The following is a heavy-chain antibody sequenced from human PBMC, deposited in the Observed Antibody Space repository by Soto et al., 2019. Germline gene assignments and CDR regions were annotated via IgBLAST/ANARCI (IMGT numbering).Heavy chain of an antibody. Sequence: GAAVKVSCKSSGYTFTSYDINWVRQATGQGLEWMGWMNPNSGNTGYAQKLQGRVTMTRNTSISTAYMELSSLRSEDTAVYYCARWGSGWIDYWGQGTLVTVSS. J-gene: IGHJ4*02. CDR3: ARWGSGWIDY. V-gene: IGHV1-8*01. CDR2: MNPNSGNT. CDR1: GYTFTSYD. D-gene: IGHD6-19*01.